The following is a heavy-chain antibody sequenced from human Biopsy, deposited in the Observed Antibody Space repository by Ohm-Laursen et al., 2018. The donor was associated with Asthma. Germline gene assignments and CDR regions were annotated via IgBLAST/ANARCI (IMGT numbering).Heavy chain of an antibody. CDR2: IYYSGST. Sequence: TLSLTCSMYGLSSSAYYWTWIRQHPGKGLEWIGFIYYSGSTYYNPSLKSRVSISIDTSKNQFPLKLSSVTAADTAVYYCARGNVLRFLEWLFEGDYFDYWGQGTLVTVSS. V-gene: IGHV4-31*03. CDR1: GLSSSAYY. CDR3: ARGNVLRFLEWLFEGDYFDY. J-gene: IGHJ4*02. D-gene: IGHD3-3*01.